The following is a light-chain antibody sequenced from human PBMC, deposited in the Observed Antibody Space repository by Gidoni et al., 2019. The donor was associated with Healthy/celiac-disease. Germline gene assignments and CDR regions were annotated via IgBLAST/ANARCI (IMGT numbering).Light chain of an antibody. V-gene: IGLV2-14*01. CDR1: SSDVGGYNY. CDR2: EVS. J-gene: IGLJ3*02. Sequence: QSALPQPASVSGSPGQSITISCTGPSSDVGGYNYVSWYQQHPGKAPKLMIHEVSNRPSGVSNRFSGSKSGNTASLTISGLQAEDEADYYCSSYTSSSTFWVFGGGTKLTVL. CDR3: SSYTSSSTFWV.